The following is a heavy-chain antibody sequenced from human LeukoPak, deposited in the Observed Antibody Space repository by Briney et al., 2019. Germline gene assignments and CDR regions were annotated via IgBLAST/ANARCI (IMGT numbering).Heavy chain of an antibody. CDR3: ARHVYAIFGVVYAFHI. V-gene: IGHV4-4*09. J-gene: IGHJ3*02. Sequence: SESLSLTCTLAGASISSYYCSCIRQPPGNGLGWIGYIYTSGSTNDNPSLKSRVTISVDTSKNQFSLKLSSVTAADTAVYYCARHVYAIFGVVYAFHIWGQGTMVSLCS. CDR2: IYTSGST. D-gene: IGHD3-3*01. CDR1: GASISSYY.